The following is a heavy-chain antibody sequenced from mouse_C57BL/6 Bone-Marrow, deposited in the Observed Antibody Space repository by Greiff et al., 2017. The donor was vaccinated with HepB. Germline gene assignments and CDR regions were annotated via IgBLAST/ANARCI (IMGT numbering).Heavy chain of an antibody. J-gene: IGHJ1*03. D-gene: IGHD2-1*01. V-gene: IGHV1-55*01. CDR1: GYTFTSYW. CDR3: ARDNYSSYWYFDV. CDR2: IYPGSGST. Sequence: VQLQQPGAELVKPGASVKMSCKASGYTFTSYWITWVKQRPGQGLEWIGDIYPGSGSTNYNEKFKSKATLTVDTSSSTAYRQLSSLTSEDSAVYYCARDNYSSYWYFDVWGTGTTVTVSS.